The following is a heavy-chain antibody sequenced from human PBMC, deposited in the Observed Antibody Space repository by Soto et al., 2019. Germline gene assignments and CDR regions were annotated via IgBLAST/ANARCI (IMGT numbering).Heavy chain of an antibody. D-gene: IGHD3-16*01. CDR3: ARSLLRNAFDI. V-gene: IGHV5-51*01. Sequence: GESLKISCKASGYSFPSYWISWVRQMPGKGLEWMGIIYPGDSDARYSPSFQGQVTISADKSISTAYLQWSSLKASDTAMYYCARSLLRNAFDIWGKGTMVTVS. CDR2: IYPGDSDA. J-gene: IGHJ3*02. CDR1: GYSFPSYW.